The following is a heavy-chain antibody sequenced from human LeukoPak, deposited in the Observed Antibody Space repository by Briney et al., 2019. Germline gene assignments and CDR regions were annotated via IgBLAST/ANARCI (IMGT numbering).Heavy chain of an antibody. Sequence: PSETLSLTCAVYGGSFSGYYWSWIRQPPGKGREWIRPLTHSGLTHYPPSLTSPVTISVDTSKTQFSLQLSSVTAADTAVYYCARQVGMAVAGPFDYWGQGTLVTVSS. V-gene: IGHV4-34*01. J-gene: IGHJ4*02. CDR3: ARQVGMAVAGPFDY. D-gene: IGHD6-19*01. CDR1: GGSFSGYY. CDR2: LTHSGLT.